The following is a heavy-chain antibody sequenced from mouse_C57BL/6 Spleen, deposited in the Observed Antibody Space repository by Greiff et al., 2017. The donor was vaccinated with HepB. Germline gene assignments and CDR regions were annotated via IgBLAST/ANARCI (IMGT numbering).Heavy chain of an antibody. Sequence: EVKLMESGGGLVKPGGSLKLSCAASGFTFSDYGMHWVRQAPEKGLEWVAYISSGSSTIYYADTVKGRFTISRDNAKNTLFLQMTSLRSEDTAMYYCARLYDLAFDYWGQGTTLTVSS. CDR1: GFTFSDYG. D-gene: IGHD2-3*01. V-gene: IGHV5-17*01. J-gene: IGHJ2*01. CDR3: ARLYDLAFDY. CDR2: ISSGSSTI.